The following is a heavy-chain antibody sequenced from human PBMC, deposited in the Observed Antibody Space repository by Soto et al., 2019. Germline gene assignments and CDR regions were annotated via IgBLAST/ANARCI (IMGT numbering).Heavy chain of an antibody. CDR1: GYSFISYP. D-gene: IGHD3-10*01. J-gene: IGHJ4*02. CDR3: ARVPFPVLRGVIPYFDY. Sequence: QVRLVQSGAEVKKPGASVKVSCRASGYSFISYPMHWVRQAPGQRPEWMGWINAGDDNTYYSQKFQGRITITRDTSASTVYWELSRLRCEDTAVYYCARVPFPVLRGVIPYFDYGGQGTLVTVSS. V-gene: IGHV1-3*01. CDR2: INAGDDNT.